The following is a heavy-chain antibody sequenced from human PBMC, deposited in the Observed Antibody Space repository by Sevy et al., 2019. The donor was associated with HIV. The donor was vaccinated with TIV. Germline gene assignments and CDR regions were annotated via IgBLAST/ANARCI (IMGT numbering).Heavy chain of an antibody. Sequence: GGSLRLSCAASEFNFNTYHMNWVRQAPGKGLEWISYIGSGFNTYYADSVKGRFTISRDNAKNSLFLQMTGLRAEDTALYFCVRGLDYSFIIWGQGTTVTVSS. CDR1: EFNFNTYH. J-gene: IGHJ3*02. V-gene: IGHV3-48*01. D-gene: IGHD2-21*01. CDR2: IGSGFNT. CDR3: VRGLDYSFII.